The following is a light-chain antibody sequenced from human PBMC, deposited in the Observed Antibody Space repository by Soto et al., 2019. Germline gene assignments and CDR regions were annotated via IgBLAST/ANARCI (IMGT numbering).Light chain of an antibody. CDR1: QSVSSY. Sequence: ASQSVSSYLAWYQQKPGQAPRLLIYDASNRATGILPRFSGRGSGSAVTPSLLSLSPEQSGAYSCHQRRNSPATIGGGTRLDIK. CDR2: DAS. V-gene: IGKV3-11*01. CDR3: HQRRNSPAT. J-gene: IGKJ4*01.